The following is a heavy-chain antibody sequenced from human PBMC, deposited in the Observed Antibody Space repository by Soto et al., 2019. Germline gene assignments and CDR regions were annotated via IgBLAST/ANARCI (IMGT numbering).Heavy chain of an antibody. Sequence: GGSRRVARVSRWVAFGSYSLKWVPAGPGKGVGWVSSISSSSSYIYYADSVKGRFTISRDNAKNSLYLQMNSLRAEDTAVYYCARDLSGNYGPLVGENYFDSWGQGTLVPVSS. CDR1: VAFGSYS. J-gene: IGHJ4*02. CDR2: ISSSSSYI. CDR3: ARDLSGNYGPLVGENYFDS. V-gene: IGHV3-21*01. D-gene: IGHD1-7*01.